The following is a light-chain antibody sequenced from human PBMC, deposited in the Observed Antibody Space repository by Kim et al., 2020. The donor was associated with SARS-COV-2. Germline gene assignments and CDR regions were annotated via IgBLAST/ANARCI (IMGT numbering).Light chain of an antibody. J-gene: IGLJ2*01. CDR2: RNN. Sequence: QSVLTQPPSASGTPGQRVTISCSGSSSNIGSNSVNWYQQLPGSAPTFLIYRNNQRPSGVPDRFSGSKSGTSASLAISGLRSEDEADYYCAAWDDSLSGVVFGGGTQLTVL. CDR3: AAWDDSLSGVV. CDR1: SSNIGSNS. V-gene: IGLV1-47*01.